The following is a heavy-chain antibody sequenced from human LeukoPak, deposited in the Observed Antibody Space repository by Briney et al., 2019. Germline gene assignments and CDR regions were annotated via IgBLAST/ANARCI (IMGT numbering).Heavy chain of an antibody. V-gene: IGHV3-23*01. CDR1: GFTFSNYD. CDR3: AKERGSGWHIFDY. D-gene: IGHD6-19*01. CDR2: ISGRGGST. J-gene: IGHJ4*02. Sequence: GGSLRLSCAASGFTFSNYDMSWVRQAPGKGLEWVSGISGRGGSTFYADSVKGRFTISRDNSKNTLFLQMNSLRVEDTAVYYCAKERGSGWHIFDYWGQGTLVTVSS.